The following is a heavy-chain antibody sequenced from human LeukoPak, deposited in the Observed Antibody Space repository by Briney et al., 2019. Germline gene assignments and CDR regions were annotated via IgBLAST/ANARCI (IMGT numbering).Heavy chain of an antibody. Sequence: GGSLRLSCAASVFTFSTYIMNWVRQAPGKGLEWVSYISSSSSTIYYADSVKGRFTISRYNAKNTLYLQMNSLRAEDTAMYYCARGSDCSGGSCYSYWYFDLWGRGTLVTVSS. CDR1: VFTFSTYI. D-gene: IGHD2-15*01. J-gene: IGHJ2*01. CDR3: ARGSDCSGGSCYSYWYFDL. CDR2: ISSSSSTI. V-gene: IGHV3-48*04.